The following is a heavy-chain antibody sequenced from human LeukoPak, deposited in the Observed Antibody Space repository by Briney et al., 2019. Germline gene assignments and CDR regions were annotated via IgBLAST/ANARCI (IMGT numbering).Heavy chain of an antibody. Sequence: GGSLRLSCAASGFTFTNHAMQWVRQAPGKGLEYVSAISGNGGSTYYANSVKGRFTISRDNSKNTVYLQMDSLRAEDMAVYCCARAEVIRYVAWLINYYMDVWGKGTTVTVSS. D-gene: IGHD3-9*01. J-gene: IGHJ6*03. CDR3: ARAEVIRYVAWLINYYMDV. V-gene: IGHV3-64*01. CDR1: GFTFTNHA. CDR2: ISGNGGST.